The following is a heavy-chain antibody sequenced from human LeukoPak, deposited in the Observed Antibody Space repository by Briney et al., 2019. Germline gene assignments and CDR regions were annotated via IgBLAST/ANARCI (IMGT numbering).Heavy chain of an antibody. Sequence: GGSLRLSCAASGFTFNTAWMSWVRRAPGKGLEWVARVRSGGTTGYTATAKGRSTISRDDSTNTVTLQMNSLTTEDTAVFYCAADVPDNGAQIDYWGQGTRVTVSS. J-gene: IGHJ4*02. CDR3: AADVPDNGAQIDY. CDR2: VRSGGTT. CDR1: GFTFNTAW. D-gene: IGHD4-17*01. V-gene: IGHV3-15*01.